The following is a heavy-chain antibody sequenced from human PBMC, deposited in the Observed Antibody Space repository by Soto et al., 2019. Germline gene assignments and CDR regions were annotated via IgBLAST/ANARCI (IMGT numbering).Heavy chain of an antibody. CDR2: IYCSGST. V-gene: IGHV4-30-4*01. D-gene: IGHD3-22*01. J-gene: IGHJ3*02. CDR1: GGSISSGDSY. CDR3: ARAAKTDYYDSSGYYYTFDI. Sequence: QVQLQESGPGLVKPSQTLSLTCTVSGGSISSGDSYWSWIRQPPGRGLVWIGYIYCSGSTYYTPSLKSRVTISVDTSKNQFSLKLSSVTAADTAVYYCARAAKTDYYDSSGYYYTFDIWGQGTMVTVSS.